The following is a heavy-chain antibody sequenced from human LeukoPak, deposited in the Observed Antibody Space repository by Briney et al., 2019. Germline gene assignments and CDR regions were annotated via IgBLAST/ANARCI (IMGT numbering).Heavy chain of an antibody. CDR3: AKAISGSNAVADY. J-gene: IGHJ4*02. D-gene: IGHD1-26*01. CDR1: GFTFSSYV. CDR2: ISGSGDNT. Sequence: PGESLRLSCAASGFTFSSYVMTWVRQAPGKGLEWVSSISGSGDNTYYADSVKGRFTISRDNSKNTLYLQMNSLRAEDTAVYYCAKAISGSNAVADYWGQGTLVTVSS. V-gene: IGHV3-23*01.